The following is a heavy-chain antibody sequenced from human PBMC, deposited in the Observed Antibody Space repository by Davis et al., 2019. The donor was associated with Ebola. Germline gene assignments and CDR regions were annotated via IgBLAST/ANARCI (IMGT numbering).Heavy chain of an antibody. CDR2: IRNKANSYTT. CDR3: ARLKPGAADDY. J-gene: IGHJ4*02. V-gene: IGHV3-72*01. CDR1: GFTFSDHY. Sequence: GESLKISCAASGFTFSDHYMDWVRQAPGKGLEWVGRIRNKANSYTTEYAASVKGRFTISRDDSDNSLYLQMNSLNTADTAVYHCARLKPGAADDYWGQGTLVTVSS. D-gene: IGHD2-8*02.